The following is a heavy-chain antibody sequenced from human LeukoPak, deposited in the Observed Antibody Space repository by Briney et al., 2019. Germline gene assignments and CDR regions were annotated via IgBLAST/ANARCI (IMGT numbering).Heavy chain of an antibody. V-gene: IGHV3-30*18. CDR1: GFTFSSYG. CDR2: ISYDGSNK. Sequence: GGSLRLSCAASGFTFSSYGMHWVRQAPGKGLEWVAVISYDGSNKYYADSVKGRFTISRDNSKNTLYLQMNSLRAEDTAVYYCAKIAFEYSSGPPPYYYGMDVWGQGTTVTVSS. CDR3: AKIAFEYSSGPPPYYYGMDV. J-gene: IGHJ6*02. D-gene: IGHD6-19*01.